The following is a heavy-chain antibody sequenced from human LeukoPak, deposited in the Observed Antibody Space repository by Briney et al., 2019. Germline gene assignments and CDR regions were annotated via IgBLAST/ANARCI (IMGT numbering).Heavy chain of an antibody. Sequence: SETPSLTCAVSGGSVSSYYWSWMRQPPGKGLEWIGYVYYSGSTNYNPALKSRVTISLDTSENQFSLKLSSVTAADTAVYYCAREANSPTARYWYFDLWGRGTQVTVSS. J-gene: IGHJ2*01. V-gene: IGHV4-59*02. CDR2: VYYSGST. CDR1: GGSVSSYY. CDR3: AREANSPTARYWYFDL. D-gene: IGHD2-21*01.